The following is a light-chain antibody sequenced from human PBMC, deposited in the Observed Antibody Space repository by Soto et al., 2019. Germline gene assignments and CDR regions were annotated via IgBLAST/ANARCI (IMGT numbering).Light chain of an antibody. CDR1: QSVSSNY. CDR3: QQYGSSPQT. Sequence: EIVLTQSPGTLSLSPGKRATLSCRASQSVSSNYLAWYQQKPGQAPKLRIYGASGRATGIPDRFSGSGSGTDFTLTISRLEPEDFAVYYCQQYGSSPQTFGQGTKVEIK. CDR2: GAS. V-gene: IGKV3-20*01. J-gene: IGKJ1*01.